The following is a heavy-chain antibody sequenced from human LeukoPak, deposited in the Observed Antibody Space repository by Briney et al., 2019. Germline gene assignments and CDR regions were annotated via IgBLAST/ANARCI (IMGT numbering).Heavy chain of an antibody. CDR2: IKQDGSET. CDR1: GFTFGDYH. V-gene: IGHV3-7*01. CDR3: ARSGGRGSGWAY. Sequence: GGSLRLSCATSGFTFGDYHMDWVRQAPGKELEWVANIKQDGSETYYVDSVKGRFNISRDNAKDSLFLQMNSLRGEDTAVYYCARSGGRGSGWAYWGQGILVTVSS. J-gene: IGHJ4*02. D-gene: IGHD6-25*01.